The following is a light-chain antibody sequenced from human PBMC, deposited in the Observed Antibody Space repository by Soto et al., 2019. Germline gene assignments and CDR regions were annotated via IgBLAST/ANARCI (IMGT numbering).Light chain of an antibody. J-gene: IGLJ2*01. CDR2: EVS. CDR1: SSDVGGYNY. Sequence: QSALTQPASVSGSPGQSITISCTGTSSDVGGYNYVSWYQQHPDKAPKLMIYEVSNRPSGVSNRFSGSKSGNTASLTISGLQAEDVADYYCSSYTSSGTLVFGGGTKLTVL. V-gene: IGLV2-14*01. CDR3: SSYTSSGTLV.